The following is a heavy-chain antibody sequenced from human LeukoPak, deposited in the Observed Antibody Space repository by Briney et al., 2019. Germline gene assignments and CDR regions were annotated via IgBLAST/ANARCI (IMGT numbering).Heavy chain of an antibody. J-gene: IGHJ5*02. D-gene: IGHD6-13*01. CDR1: GYSISSGYF. V-gene: IGHV4-38-2*02. CDR2: IYHSGST. CDR3: ARIYSSSWFLNWFDP. Sequence: PSETLSLTCTVSGYSISSGYFWGWIRQPPGKGLEFIGTIYHSGSTYYNPSLKSRVTISVDTSKNQFSLKLNSVTAADTAVYYCARIYSSSWFLNWFDPWGQGTLVTVSS.